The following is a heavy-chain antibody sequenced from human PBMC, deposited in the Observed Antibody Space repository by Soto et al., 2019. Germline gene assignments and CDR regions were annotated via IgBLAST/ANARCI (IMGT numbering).Heavy chain of an antibody. Sequence: SETLSLTCAVSSGSISSSNWWSWVRQPPGKGLEWIGEIYHSGSTNYNPSLKSRVTISVDKSKNQFSLKLSSVTAADTAVYYCARVVRYFDSLSYDYWGQGTLVTVSS. V-gene: IGHV4-4*02. CDR3: ARVVRYFDSLSYDY. D-gene: IGHD3-9*01. CDR1: SGSISSSNW. J-gene: IGHJ4*02. CDR2: IYHSGST.